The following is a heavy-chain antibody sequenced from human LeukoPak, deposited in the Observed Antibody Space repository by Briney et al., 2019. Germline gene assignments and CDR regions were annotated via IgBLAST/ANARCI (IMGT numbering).Heavy chain of an antibody. CDR1: EFTFSSYW. CDR2: IKQDGSEK. J-gene: IGHJ4*02. D-gene: IGHD4-17*01. Sequence: GGSLRLSCAASEFTFSSYWMSWVRQAPGKGLEWVANIKQDGSEKYYVDSVKGRFTISRDNAKNSLYLQMNSLRVEDTAVYYCARETYGDYPDYWGQGTLVTVSS. CDR3: ARETYGDYPDY. V-gene: IGHV3-7*01.